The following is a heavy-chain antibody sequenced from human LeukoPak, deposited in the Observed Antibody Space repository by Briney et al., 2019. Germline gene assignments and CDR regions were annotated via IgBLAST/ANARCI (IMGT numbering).Heavy chain of an antibody. V-gene: IGHV1-2*02. J-gene: IGHJ1*01. D-gene: IGHD1-26*01. CDR1: GYTFTGYY. CDR3: ARVYSGSYYATKKYFQH. Sequence: ASVKVSCKASGYTFTGYYMHWVRQAPGQGLVWMGWINPNSGGTNYAQKFQGRVTMTRDTSISTAYMELSRLRSDDTAVYYCARVYSGSYYATKKYFQHWGQGTLVTVSS. CDR2: INPNSGGT.